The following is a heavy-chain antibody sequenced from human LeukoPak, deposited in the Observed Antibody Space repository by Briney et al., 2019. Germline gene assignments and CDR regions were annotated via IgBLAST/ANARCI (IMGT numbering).Heavy chain of an antibody. Sequence: ASVKVCCKASGYTLTSYDINWVRQATGQGLEWMGWMNPNSGNTGYAQKFQGRVTMTRNTSISTAYMELSSLRSEDTAVYYCARLHCSSTSCHMGNYYYYGMDVWGQGTTVTVSS. J-gene: IGHJ6*02. CDR2: MNPNSGNT. CDR3: ARLHCSSTSCHMGNYYYYGMDV. CDR1: GYTLTSYD. D-gene: IGHD2-2*02. V-gene: IGHV1-8*01.